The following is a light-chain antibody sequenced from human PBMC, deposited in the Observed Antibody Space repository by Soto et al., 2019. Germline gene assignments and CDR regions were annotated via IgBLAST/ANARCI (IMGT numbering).Light chain of an antibody. V-gene: IGKV3-15*01. CDR1: QSVSSN. CDR3: QQYNTYPET. CDR2: GAS. Sequence: EIVMTQSPATLSVSPGERATLSCSASQSVSSNLAWYQQKPGQAPRLLIYGASTRATGIPARFSGSGSGTEFTLTISSLQPDDFATYYCQQYNTYPETFGQGTKVDIK. J-gene: IGKJ1*01.